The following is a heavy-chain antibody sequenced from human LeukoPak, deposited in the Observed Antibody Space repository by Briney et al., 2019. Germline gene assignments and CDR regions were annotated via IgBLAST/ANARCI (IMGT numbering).Heavy chain of an antibody. Sequence: ASVKVSCKVSGYTLTELSMHWVRQAPGKGLEWMGGFDPEDGETIYAQKFQGRVTMTEDTSTDTAYMELSSLRSEDTAVYYCATVKGYCSGGSCYLNPLDYWGQGTLVTVSS. D-gene: IGHD2-15*01. V-gene: IGHV1-24*01. CDR1: GYTLTELS. CDR3: ATVKGYCSGGSCYLNPLDY. CDR2: FDPEDGET. J-gene: IGHJ4*02.